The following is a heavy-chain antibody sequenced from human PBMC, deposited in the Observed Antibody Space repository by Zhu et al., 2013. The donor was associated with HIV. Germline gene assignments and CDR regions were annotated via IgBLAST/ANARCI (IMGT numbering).Heavy chain of an antibody. CDR3: ARGTLRDSLGLPVVPAAIHGDFYYDMDV. CDR2: IIPVFRTA. CDR1: GGTFRNFA. J-gene: IGHJ6*02. Sequence: QVQLVQSGAEVNKPGSSVKVSCKASGGTFRNFAISWVRQAPGQGLEWMGGIIPVFRTADYTQKFQGRVTISADDSMSTAYMELSSLRSDDTALYYCARGTLRDSLGLPVVPAAIHGDFYYDMDVWGQGTTVTVSS. V-gene: IGHV1-69*01. D-gene: IGHD2-2*02.